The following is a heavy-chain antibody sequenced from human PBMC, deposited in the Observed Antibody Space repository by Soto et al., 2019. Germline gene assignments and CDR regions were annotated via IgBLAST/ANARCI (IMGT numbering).Heavy chain of an antibody. Sequence: GGSLRLSCAASGFTFSSYTMSWVRQAPGKGLEWVSAISGSGGSTYYADSVKGRFTISRDNSKNTLYLQMNSLRAEDPAVYYYAPDVDTVIMDVWGQGTTVTVSS. CDR3: APDVDTVIMDV. V-gene: IGHV3-23*01. CDR2: ISGSGGST. CDR1: GFTFSSYT. J-gene: IGHJ6*02. D-gene: IGHD5-18*01.